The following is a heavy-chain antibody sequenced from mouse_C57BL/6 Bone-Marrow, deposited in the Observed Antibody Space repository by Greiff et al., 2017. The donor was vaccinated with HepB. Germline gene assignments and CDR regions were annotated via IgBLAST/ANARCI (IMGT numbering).Heavy chain of an antibody. CDR2: ISSGSSTI. CDR3: ARWFPFAY. V-gene: IGHV5-17*01. CDR1: GFTFSDYG. D-gene: IGHD2-2*01. Sequence: EVKLVESGGGLVKPGGSLKLSCAASGFTFSDYGMHWVRQAPEKGLEWVAYISSGSSTIYYADTVKGRFTISRDNAKNTLFLQMTSLRSEDTAMYYCARWFPFAYWGQGTLVTVSA. J-gene: IGHJ3*01.